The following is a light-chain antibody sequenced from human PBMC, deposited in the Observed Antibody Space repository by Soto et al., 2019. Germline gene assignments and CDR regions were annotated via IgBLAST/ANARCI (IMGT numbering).Light chain of an antibody. V-gene: IGKV1-39*01. CDR1: QNINSY. CDR2: TAS. CDR3: QQTKSFPLT. J-gene: IGKJ4*01. Sequence: DIQMTQSPSSLSASVGDRVTTTCRASQNINSYLNWYQLKPGKSPRLLIYTASILQTGVPSGFSGSGSGTDFTLTISSLQTEDFATYYCQQTKSFPLTFGGGTKVEIK.